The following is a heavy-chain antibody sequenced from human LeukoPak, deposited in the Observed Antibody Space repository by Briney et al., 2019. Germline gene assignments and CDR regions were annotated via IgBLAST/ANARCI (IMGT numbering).Heavy chain of an antibody. Sequence: SQTLSLTCTVSGGSISGFYWSWIRQPPGKKLEWIGYIPYVGTTNYNPSLKSRLTISVDTSKNQFSLRLSSVTAADTAVYYCARHYGGHTFGTTFDYWGQGTLVTVSS. CDR1: GGSISGFY. J-gene: IGHJ4*02. V-gene: IGHV4-59*08. CDR2: IPYVGTT. CDR3: ARHYGGHTFGTTFDY. D-gene: IGHD3-16*01.